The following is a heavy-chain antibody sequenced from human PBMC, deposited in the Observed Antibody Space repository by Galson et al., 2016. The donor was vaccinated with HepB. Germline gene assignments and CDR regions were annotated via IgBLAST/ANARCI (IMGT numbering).Heavy chain of an antibody. J-gene: IGHJ3*01. CDR3: AKVGRYSFDV. D-gene: IGHD5-12*01. Sequence: SETLSLTCSVSGGSTYTSYWSWVRQPPGKGLEWVGYSYNSGNTVYNPSLDSRVTVSVDTSKNQFSLRLTSVTAADTAVYYCAKVGRYSFDVWGPGTMVTVSS. CDR1: GGSTYTSY. CDR2: SYNSGNT. V-gene: IGHV4-59*01.